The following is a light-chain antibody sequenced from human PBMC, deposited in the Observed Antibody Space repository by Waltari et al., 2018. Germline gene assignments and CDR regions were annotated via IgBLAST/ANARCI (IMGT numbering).Light chain of an antibody. Sequence: QSALTQPASVSGSPGQSITFSCTGISSDVGGYNYVSWYQQYPGKAPKLMIYDVSNRPSGVSNRFSGSKSGNTASLTISGLQAEDEADYYCSSYTSSSPYVFGTGTKVTVL. CDR3: SSYTSSSPYV. CDR2: DVS. V-gene: IGLV2-14*03. J-gene: IGLJ1*01. CDR1: SSDVGGYNY.